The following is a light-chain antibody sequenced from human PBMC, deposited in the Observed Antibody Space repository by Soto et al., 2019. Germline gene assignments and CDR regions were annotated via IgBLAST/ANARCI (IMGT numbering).Light chain of an antibody. CDR3: QQRSSWPRT. J-gene: IGKJ3*01. CDR2: DAS. CDR1: QRVSSY. V-gene: IGKV3-11*01. Sequence: EIVLTQSPATLSLSPGERATLSCRASQRVSSYLAWYQQKPGQAPRLLIYDASSRATGIPARFSGSGSGTDFTLTISSLEPEDLAVYYCQQRSSWPRTFGPGTKVDIK.